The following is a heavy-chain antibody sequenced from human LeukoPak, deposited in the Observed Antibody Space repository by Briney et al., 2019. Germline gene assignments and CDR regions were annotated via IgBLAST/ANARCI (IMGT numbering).Heavy chain of an antibody. CDR3: ARQDSSGYYYETTRDY. CDR2: IYYSGST. D-gene: IGHD3-22*01. J-gene: IGHJ4*02. V-gene: IGHV4-39*01. Sequence: PSETLSLTCTVSGGSISSSSYYWGWIRQPPGKGLEWIGSIYYSGSTYYNPSLKSRVTISVDTSKNQFSLKLSSVTAADTAVYYCARQDSSGYYYETTRDYWGQGTLVTVSS. CDR1: GGSISSSSYY.